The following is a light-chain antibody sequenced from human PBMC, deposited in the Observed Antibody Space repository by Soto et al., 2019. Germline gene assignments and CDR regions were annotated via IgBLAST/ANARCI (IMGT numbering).Light chain of an antibody. V-gene: IGLV4-69*01. CDR1: SGHSSYA. CDR2: LNSDGSH. Sequence: QLVLTQSPSASASLGASVKLTCNLRSGHSSYAIAWHQQQPEKGPRYLMKLNSDGSHSKGDGIPDRFSGSSSGAERYLTISSLQSEDAADYYCQTWGTGIVVFGGGTKLTVL. J-gene: IGLJ2*01. CDR3: QTWGTGIVV.